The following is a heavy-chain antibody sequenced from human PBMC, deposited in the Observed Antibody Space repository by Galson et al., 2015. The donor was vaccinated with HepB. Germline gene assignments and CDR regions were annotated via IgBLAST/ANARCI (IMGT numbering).Heavy chain of an antibody. CDR3: ARGRPYYDFWSGSPYYFDY. D-gene: IGHD3-3*01. Sequence: SVKVSCKASGYTFTSYGISWARQAPGQGLEWMGWISVHNGNTKYAQNLQGRVTMTTDTSTSTAYMELKSLRSDDTAVYYCARGRPYYDFWSGSPYYFDYWGQGTLVTVSS. CDR2: ISVHNGNT. V-gene: IGHV1-18*01. J-gene: IGHJ4*02. CDR1: GYTFTSYG.